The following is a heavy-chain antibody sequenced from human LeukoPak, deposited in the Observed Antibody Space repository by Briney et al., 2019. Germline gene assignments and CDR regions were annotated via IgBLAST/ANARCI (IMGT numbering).Heavy chain of an antibody. CDR1: GFTLGDHW. D-gene: IGHD4-17*01. Sequence: GGSLRLPCAASGFTLGDHWMDWVRQTPGKGLEWVGLIKNKASRYTTQYAPSVRGRFTISRDDSRNSVYLQMNSLRTEDTAVYYCADPTPRGTSDIWGRGTMVTVSS. V-gene: IGHV3-72*01. CDR2: IKNKASRYTT. J-gene: IGHJ3*02. CDR3: ADPTPRGTSDI.